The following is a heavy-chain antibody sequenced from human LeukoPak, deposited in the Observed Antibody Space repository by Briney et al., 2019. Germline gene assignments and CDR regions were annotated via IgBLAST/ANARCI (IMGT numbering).Heavy chain of an antibody. CDR1: GYSISSGYY. V-gene: IGHV4-38-2*02. J-gene: IGHJ4*02. Sequence: TSETLSLTCTVSGYSISSGYYWGWIRPPPGKGLEWIGSIYHSGSTYYNPSLKSRVTISVDTSKNQFSLKLSSVTAADTAVYYCARGVVAEYYFDYWGQGTLVTVSS. CDR2: IYHSGST. D-gene: IGHD2-15*01. CDR3: ARGVVAEYYFDY.